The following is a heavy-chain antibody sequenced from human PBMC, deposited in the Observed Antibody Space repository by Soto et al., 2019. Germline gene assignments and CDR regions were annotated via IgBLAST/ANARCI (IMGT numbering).Heavy chain of an antibody. J-gene: IGHJ5*02. D-gene: IGHD6-6*01. CDR2: INAGNGNT. CDR3: ARRAIAARSWFDP. V-gene: IGHV1-3*01. CDR1: GYTFTSYA. Sequence: ASGKVSCKASGYTFTSYARHWVRQAPGQRLEWMGWINAGNGNTKYSQKFQGRVTITRDTSASTAYMELSSLRSEDTAVYYCARRAIAARSWFDPWGQGTLVTVSS.